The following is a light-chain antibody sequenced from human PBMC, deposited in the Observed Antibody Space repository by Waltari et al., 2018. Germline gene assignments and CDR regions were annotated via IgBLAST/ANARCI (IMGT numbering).Light chain of an antibody. J-gene: IGLJ3*02. Sequence: SYELTQPPSVSVSPGQTASITCSGAKLGDKYARWYQQKPGQAPVLVIYQDSKRPSGIPERFSGSNSGNTATLTISGTQAMDEADYYCQAWDSSTGKVFGGGTKLTVL. CDR3: QAWDSSTGKV. V-gene: IGLV3-1*01. CDR2: QDS. CDR1: KLGDKY.